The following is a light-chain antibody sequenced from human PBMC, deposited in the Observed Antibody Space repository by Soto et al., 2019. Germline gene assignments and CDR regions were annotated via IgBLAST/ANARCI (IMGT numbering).Light chain of an antibody. V-gene: IGLV2-14*01. CDR1: DNDIGGYNY. Sequence: LTQPASVSGSPGQSITISCTGTDNDIGGYNYVSWYQQHPGKAPKLMIYEVTHRPSGVSSRFFASKSGNTASLTISGLQAEDEADYYCSSYTGSSTHVFGTGTKVTVL. CDR3: SSYTGSSTHV. J-gene: IGLJ1*01. CDR2: EVT.